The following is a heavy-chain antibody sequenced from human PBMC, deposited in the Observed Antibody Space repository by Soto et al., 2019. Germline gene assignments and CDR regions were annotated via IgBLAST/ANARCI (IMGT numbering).Heavy chain of an antibody. CDR3: ARDQESDTPRHGY. V-gene: IGHV3-33*01. J-gene: IGHJ4*02. CDR1: GFTFSSYG. CDR2: IWYDGSNK. Sequence: GRSLRLSCAASGFTFSSYGMHWVRQSPGKGLEWVAVIWYDGSNKYYSDSVKGRVTVSRDNSKNRLFLQMNSLRAEDTAVYYCARDQESDTPRHGYWGQVPLDTVS. D-gene: IGHD2-15*01.